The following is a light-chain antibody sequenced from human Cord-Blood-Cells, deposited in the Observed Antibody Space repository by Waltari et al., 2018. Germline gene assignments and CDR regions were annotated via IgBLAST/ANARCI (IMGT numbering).Light chain of an antibody. CDR1: QSVSSN. V-gene: IGKV3-15*01. Sequence: EIVMTQSPATLSVSPGERATLSCRASQSVSSNLAWYQQEPGQAPRLLIYGASTRATGIAARFSGSGSGTEFTLTISSLQSEDFAVYNCQQYNNWPWTFGQGTKVEIK. J-gene: IGKJ1*01. CDR2: GAS. CDR3: QQYNNWPWT.